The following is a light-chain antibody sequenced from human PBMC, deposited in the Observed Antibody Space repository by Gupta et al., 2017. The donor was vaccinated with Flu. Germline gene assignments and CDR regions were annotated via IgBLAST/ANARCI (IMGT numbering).Light chain of an antibody. Sequence: SITISCTGTSSDVGSYDLVSWYQQHPAKAHNLIIYEVSRRPAGIASRFSGSKSGNTASLTISGRQEEDEADYYCCSYAGSNIFVFGGGTKMTVL. CDR3: CSYAGSNIFV. CDR2: EVS. V-gene: IGLV2-23*02. J-gene: IGLJ3*02. CDR1: SSDVGSYDL.